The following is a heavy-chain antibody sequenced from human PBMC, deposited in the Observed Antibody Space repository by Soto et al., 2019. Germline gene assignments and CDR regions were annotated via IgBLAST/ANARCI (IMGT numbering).Heavy chain of an antibody. Sequence: SETLSLTCAVSGASVTSDDYYWSWIRQPPGKGLEWIGYIYHSGSTYYNPSLKSRVSISIDTSHNQFSLKLTSLTAADTAVYYCARDPIFYYASSGYGGSYFDYWGQGSRVTVSS. J-gene: IGHJ4*02. CDR3: ARDPIFYYASSGYGGSYFDY. D-gene: IGHD3-22*01. CDR2: IYHSGST. V-gene: IGHV4-30-4*01. CDR1: GASVTSDDYY.